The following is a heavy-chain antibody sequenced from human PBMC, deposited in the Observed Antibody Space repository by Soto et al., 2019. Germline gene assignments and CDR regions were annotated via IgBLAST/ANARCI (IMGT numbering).Heavy chain of an antibody. CDR1: GFTFSSYG. Sequence: QVQLVESGGGVVQPGRSLRLSYAASGFTFSSYGMHWVRQAPGKGLEWVTVISYDGNVAYYADSAKGRFTISRDNSKNTLYLQMNSLRTEDTAMYYCAKEGPITNWYFDYWGQGTLVTVSS. D-gene: IGHD1-1*01. V-gene: IGHV3-30*18. J-gene: IGHJ4*02. CDR3: AKEGPITNWYFDY. CDR2: ISYDGNVA.